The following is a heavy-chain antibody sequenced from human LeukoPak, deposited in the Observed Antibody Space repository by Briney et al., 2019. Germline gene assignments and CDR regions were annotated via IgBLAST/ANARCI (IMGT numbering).Heavy chain of an antibody. CDR1: GGSFSGYY. CDR2: INHSGGT. V-gene: IGHV4-34*01. Sequence: SETLSLTCAVYGGSFSGYYWSWIRQPPGKGLEWIGEINHSGGTNYNPSLKSRVTISVDTSKNQFSLKLSSVTAADTAVYYCARGPGWGIAAAGIGWFDPWGQGTLVTVSS. J-gene: IGHJ5*02. CDR3: ARGPGWGIAAAGIGWFDP. D-gene: IGHD6-13*01.